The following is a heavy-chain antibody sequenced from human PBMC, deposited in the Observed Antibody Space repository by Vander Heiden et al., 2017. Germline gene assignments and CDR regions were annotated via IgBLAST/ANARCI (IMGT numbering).Heavy chain of an antibody. J-gene: IGHJ4*02. CDR2: ISGGGKST. D-gene: IGHD3-3*02. V-gene: IGHV3-23*01. CDR1: GLPFSSYA. CDR3: AKDQHWPTHYFDY. Sequence: EVQLLESGGGLIQTGGSLRLSCAASGLPFSSYAMSWVRQAPGKGLEWVSAISGGGKSTYYADSVKGRFTISRDNPKNTLYLQMNSLRAEDRAVYYWAKDQHWPTHYFDYWGRGTLVTVSS.